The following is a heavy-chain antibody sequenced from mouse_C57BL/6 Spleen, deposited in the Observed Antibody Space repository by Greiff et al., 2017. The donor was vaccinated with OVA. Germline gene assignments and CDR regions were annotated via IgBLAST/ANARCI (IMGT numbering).Heavy chain of an antibody. V-gene: IGHV1-15*01. D-gene: IGHD1-1*01. J-gene: IGHJ2*01. Sequence: QVQLQQSGAELVRPGASVTLSCKASGYTFTDYEMHWVKQTPVHGLEWIGAIDPETGGTASNQKFKGKAILTADKSSSTAYMELRSLPSEDSSVYYCSMGSTTVVHFYYCGQGTTLTVSS. CDR3: SMGSTTVVHFYY. CDR1: GYTFTDYE. CDR2: IDPETGGT.